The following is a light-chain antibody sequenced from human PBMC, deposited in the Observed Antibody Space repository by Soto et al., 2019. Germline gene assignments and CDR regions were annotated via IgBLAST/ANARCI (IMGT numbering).Light chain of an antibody. J-gene: IGKJ2*01. CDR3: QQYNDWRMYT. CDR2: GAS. CDR1: QSVSTT. V-gene: IGKV3-15*01. Sequence: EIVLTQSPATLSVSPGESATLSCWATQSVSTTLAWYQQKPGQAPRLLIYGASTRAPGVPARFSGSGFGTTCTLTISSLQSEDFAVYYCQQYNDWRMYTFGQGTKLEI.